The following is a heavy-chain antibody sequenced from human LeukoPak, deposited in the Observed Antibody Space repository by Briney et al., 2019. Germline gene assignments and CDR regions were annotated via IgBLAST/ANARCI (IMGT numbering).Heavy chain of an antibody. CDR3: GRGVAAAGGSWWFDL. V-gene: IGHV4-59*01. Sequence: KSSETLSLTCTVSGGSISSYYWSWIRQPPGKGLEWIGYIYYSGSTNYNPSLKSRVTISVDTSKNQFSLRLASVTAADTAVYFCGRGVAAAGGSWWFDLWGQGTQVTVSS. CDR1: GGSISSYY. J-gene: IGHJ5*02. CDR2: IYYSGST. D-gene: IGHD6-25*01.